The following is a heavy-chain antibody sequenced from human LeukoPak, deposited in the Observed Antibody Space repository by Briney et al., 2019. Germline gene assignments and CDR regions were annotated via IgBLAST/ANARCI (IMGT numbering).Heavy chain of an antibody. Sequence: GGSLRLSCSASGFTFSYYGMHWVRQAPGKGLEYVSAISNNGGSTYYADSVKDRFTISRDNSKNTLFLQMSSLRAEDTAVYYCAKSRTRDAALDYWGQGTLVTVSS. CDR1: GFTFSYYG. V-gene: IGHV3-64D*09. CDR3: AKSRTRDAALDY. J-gene: IGHJ4*02. CDR2: ISNNGGST. D-gene: IGHD6-6*01.